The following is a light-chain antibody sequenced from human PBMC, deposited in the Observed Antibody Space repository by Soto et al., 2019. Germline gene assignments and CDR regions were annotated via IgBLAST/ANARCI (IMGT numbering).Light chain of an antibody. V-gene: IGKV3-15*01. CDR2: RAF. CDR3: QQYNNWPLT. Sequence: DIVLTQSPGSLSLSPGERATLSCRASLSVSSDLAWYRQKPGQAPRLLIYRAFTRATGIPARFSGSGFGTDFTLTISSLQSEDFAVYYCQQYNNWPLTFGGGTKVDIK. J-gene: IGKJ4*01. CDR1: LSVSSD.